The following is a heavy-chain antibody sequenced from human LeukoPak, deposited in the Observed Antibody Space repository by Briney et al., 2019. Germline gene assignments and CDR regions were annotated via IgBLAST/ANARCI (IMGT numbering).Heavy chain of an antibody. Sequence: EGSLRLSCAASGFTFSSYAMHWVRQAPGKGLEWVAVISYDGSNKYYADSVKGRFTISRDNSKNTLYLQMNSLRAEDTAVYYCARDSLAVAGNDPACFDYWGQGTLVTVSS. CDR2: ISYDGSNK. CDR3: ARDSLAVAGNDPACFDY. CDR1: GFTFSSYA. V-gene: IGHV3-30*04. D-gene: IGHD6-19*01. J-gene: IGHJ4*02.